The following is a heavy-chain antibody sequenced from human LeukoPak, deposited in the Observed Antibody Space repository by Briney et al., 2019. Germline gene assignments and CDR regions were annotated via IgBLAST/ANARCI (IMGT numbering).Heavy chain of an antibody. Sequence: SETLSLTCAVSGASISSASYWGWIRQPPGKGLEWIGTLSYSGDTSYNSSLRGRVTISRDTSKNPFSLRLTSVTAADTAVYYCARGPWWLQSVASWGQGTLIAVSS. CDR3: ARGPWWLQSVAS. CDR2: LSYSGDT. J-gene: IGHJ4*02. V-gene: IGHV4-38-2*01. D-gene: IGHD5-24*01. CDR1: GASISSASY.